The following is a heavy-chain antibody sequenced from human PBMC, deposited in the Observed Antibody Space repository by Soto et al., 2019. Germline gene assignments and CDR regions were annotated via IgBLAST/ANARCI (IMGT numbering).Heavy chain of an antibody. CDR3: ARRQQGSWEIYYYYGMDV. Sequence: SETLSLTCAVYGGSFSGYYWSWIRQPPGKGLEWIGEINHSGSTNYNPSLKSRVTISVDTSKNQFSLKLSSVTAADTAVYYCARRQQGSWEIYYYYGMDVWGQGPSVTVSS. D-gene: IGHD1-26*01. CDR2: INHSGST. CDR1: GGSFSGYY. J-gene: IGHJ6*02. V-gene: IGHV4-34*01.